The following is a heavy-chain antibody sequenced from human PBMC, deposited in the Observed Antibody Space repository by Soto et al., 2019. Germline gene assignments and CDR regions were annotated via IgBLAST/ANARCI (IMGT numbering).Heavy chain of an antibody. Sequence: GGSLRLSCAASGFTFSSYGMHWVRQAPGKGLEWVAVISYDGSNKNYEDSVKGRFTISSDNSKKTLYLKMNILRAEATSVYYCATPLTPCGCGGTPGSMDVWGQGTTVTVSS. V-gene: IGHV3-30*03. CDR1: GFTFSSYG. D-gene: IGHD6-25*01. J-gene: IGHJ6*02. CDR2: ISYDGSNK. CDR3: ATPLTPCGCGGTPGSMDV.